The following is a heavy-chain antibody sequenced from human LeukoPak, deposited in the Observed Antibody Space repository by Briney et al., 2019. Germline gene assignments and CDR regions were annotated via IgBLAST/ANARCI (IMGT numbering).Heavy chain of an antibody. CDR3: ARGIPRSYCTPIDCNPNWFDP. CDR1: GFTFSSYG. Sequence: GGSLRLSCAASGFTFSSYGMHWVRQAPGKGLEWVAFIRYDGSNKYYADSVKGRFTISRDNSKNTLYLQMNSLRADDTAVYYCARGIPRSYCTPIDCNPNWFDPWGQGTLVIVSS. J-gene: IGHJ5*02. CDR2: IRYDGSNK. D-gene: IGHD2-8*01. V-gene: IGHV3-30*02.